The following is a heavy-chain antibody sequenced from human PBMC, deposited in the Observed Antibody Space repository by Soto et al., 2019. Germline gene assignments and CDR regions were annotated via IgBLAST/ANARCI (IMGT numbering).Heavy chain of an antibody. D-gene: IGHD2-15*01. V-gene: IGHV4-31*03. CDR2: IYYSGST. CDR1: GGSISSGVYY. CDR3: ARGPLGYCSGGSCLHYFDS. J-gene: IGHJ4*02. Sequence: SETLSLTCTVSGGSISSGVYYWSWIRQHPGKGLEWIGYIYYSGSTYYNPSLKSRVTISVDTSKNQFSLKLSSVTAADTAVYYCARGPLGYCSGGSCLHYFDSWGQGTLVTVSS.